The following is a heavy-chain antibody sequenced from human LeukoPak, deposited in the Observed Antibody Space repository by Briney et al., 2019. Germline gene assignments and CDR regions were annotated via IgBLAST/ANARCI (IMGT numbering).Heavy chain of an antibody. V-gene: IGHV1-2*02. CDR3: ARGTILEPFDI. D-gene: IGHD3-3*01. Sequence: ASVTVSCKASGYTFTGYYMHWVRQAPGQGIEWMGWIHPKSGGTTYEQSFQGRVIMTSDTSISTAYMEVRRLTSDDTAVYYCARGTILEPFDIWGQGTMVTVSS. CDR2: IHPKSGGT. J-gene: IGHJ3*02. CDR1: GYTFTGYY.